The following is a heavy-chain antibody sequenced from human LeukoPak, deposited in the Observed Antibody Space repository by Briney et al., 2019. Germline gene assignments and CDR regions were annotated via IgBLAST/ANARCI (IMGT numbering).Heavy chain of an antibody. V-gene: IGHV4-39*07. CDR1: GGSISSSSYY. Sequence: SETLSLTCTVSGGSISSSSYYWGWIRQPPGKGLEWIGSIYYSGSTYYNPSLKSRVTISVDTSKNQFSLKLSSVTAADTAVYYCAREVTAIDYWGQGTLVTVSS. CDR3: AREVTAIDY. J-gene: IGHJ4*02. D-gene: IGHD2-21*02. CDR2: IYYSGST.